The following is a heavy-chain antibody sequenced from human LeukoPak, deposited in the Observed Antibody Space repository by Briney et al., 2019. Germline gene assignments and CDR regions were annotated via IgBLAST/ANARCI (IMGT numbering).Heavy chain of an antibody. V-gene: IGHV3-33*01. CDR3: ARDIPVQNWNDPTHFDY. J-gene: IGHJ4*02. D-gene: IGHD1-1*01. CDR1: GFTFSSYG. CDR2: IWYDGSNK. Sequence: GGSLRLSCAASGFTFSSYGMHWVRQAPGKGLEWVAVIWYDGSNKYYADSVKGRFTISRDNSKNTLYLQMNSLRAEDTAVYYCARDIPVQNWNDPTHFDYWGQGTLVTVSS.